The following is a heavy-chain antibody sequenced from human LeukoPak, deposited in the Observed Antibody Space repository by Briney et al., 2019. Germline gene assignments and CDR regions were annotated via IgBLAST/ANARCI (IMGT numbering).Heavy chain of an antibody. CDR2: IYNSGIT. D-gene: IGHD3-22*01. J-gene: IGHJ4*02. CDR1: PGSISSHY. V-gene: IGHV4-59*11. CDR3: ARGRSHYYDSSGYLY. Sequence: PSETLSLTCTVSPGSISSHYWSWIRQPPGKGLEWIGYIYNSGITKYNPSLKSRVTISVDTSKNQFSLKLSSVTAADTAVYYCARGRSHYYDSSGYLYWGQGTLVTVSS.